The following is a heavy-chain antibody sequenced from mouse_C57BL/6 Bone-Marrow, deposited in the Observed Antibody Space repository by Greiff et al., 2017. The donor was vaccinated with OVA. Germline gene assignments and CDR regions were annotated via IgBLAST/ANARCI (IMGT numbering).Heavy chain of an antibody. CDR2: ISNGGGST. Sequence: EVKLVESGGGLVQPGGSLKLSCAASGFTFSDYYMYWVRQTPEKRLEWVAYISNGGGSTYYPDTVKGRFTISRDNAKNALYLQMSRLKSEDTAMYYCARHTGDYWGQGTSVTVSS. CDR1: GFTFSDYY. CDR3: ARHTGDY. V-gene: IGHV5-12*01. J-gene: IGHJ4*01.